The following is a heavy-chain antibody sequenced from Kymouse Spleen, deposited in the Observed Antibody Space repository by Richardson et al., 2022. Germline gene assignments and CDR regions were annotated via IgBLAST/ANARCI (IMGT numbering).Heavy chain of an antibody. CDR3: TTSITMVRGVITFFDY. D-gene: IGHD3-10*01. CDR1: GFTFSNAW. Sequence: EVQLVESGGGLVKPGGSLRLSCAASGFTFSNAWMSWVRQAPGKGLEWVGRIKSKTDGGTTDYAAPVKGRFTISRDDSKNTLYLQMNSLKTEDTAVYYCTTSITMVRGVITFFDYWGQGTLVTVSS. CDR2: IKSKTDGGTT. V-gene: IGHV3-15*01. J-gene: IGHJ4*02.